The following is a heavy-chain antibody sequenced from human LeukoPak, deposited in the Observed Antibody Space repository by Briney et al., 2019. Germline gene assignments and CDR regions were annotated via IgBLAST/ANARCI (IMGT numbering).Heavy chain of an antibody. Sequence: GGSLRLSCAASGFTFSSYAMSWVRHAPGKGLGWVSAIRGSGDSTYKADSVKGRFTISRDNSKNTQYLQMISLRAEGTAVYYCAKDMAAAGGVLDYWGQGTLVTVSS. D-gene: IGHD6-13*01. CDR2: IRGSGDST. J-gene: IGHJ4*02. V-gene: IGHV3-23*01. CDR3: AKDMAAAGGVLDY. CDR1: GFTFSSYA.